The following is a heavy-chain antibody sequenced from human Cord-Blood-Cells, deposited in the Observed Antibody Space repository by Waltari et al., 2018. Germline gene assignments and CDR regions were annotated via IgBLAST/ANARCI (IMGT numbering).Heavy chain of an antibody. CDR3: ARDRLSCSGGSCYKVFGY. D-gene: IGHD2-15*01. V-gene: IGHV4-38-2*02. CDR1: GSAISSGYS. CDR2: IYHSGST. Sequence: QVQLQESGPGLVKPSETLSLTCAVPGSAISSGYSWGRYRPPPGKGLEWIGSIYHSGSTYYNPSLKSRVTISVDTSKNQFSLKLSSVTAADTAVYYCARDRLSCSGGSCYKVFGYWGQGTLVTVSS. J-gene: IGHJ4*02.